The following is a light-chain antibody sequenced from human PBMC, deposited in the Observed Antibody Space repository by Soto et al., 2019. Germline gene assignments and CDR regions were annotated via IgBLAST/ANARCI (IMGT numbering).Light chain of an antibody. J-gene: IGKJ1*01. CDR3: QQYKNWPWT. Sequence: VMTQSPATLSVSPGERPTLACRASQSVRGKVVWYQQRPGKDPRLLIYDASTRDTGIPDRVSGSGSGTDGTLTISSLQSEDFAVYYCQQYKNWPWTSGQGTKVDIK. V-gene: IGKV3-15*01. CDR2: DAS. CDR1: QSVRGK.